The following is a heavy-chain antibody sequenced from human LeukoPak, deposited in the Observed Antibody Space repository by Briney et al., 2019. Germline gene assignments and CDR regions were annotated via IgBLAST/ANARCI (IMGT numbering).Heavy chain of an antibody. V-gene: IGHV3-15*01. CDR3: ATGNMYF. D-gene: IGHD2/OR15-2a*01. Sequence: GGSLRLSCAASGFTFSSYPMTWVRQAPGKGLEWVGRIKTKVDGGTADYGTVVKGRFNISRDDSQNTLFLQVDSLKTEDTAVYYCATGNMYFWGQGILVIVSS. J-gene: IGHJ4*02. CDR2: IKTKVDGGTA. CDR1: GFTFSSYP.